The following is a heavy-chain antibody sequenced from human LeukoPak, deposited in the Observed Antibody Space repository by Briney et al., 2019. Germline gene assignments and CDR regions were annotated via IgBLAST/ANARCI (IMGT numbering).Heavy chain of an antibody. CDR3: TTEGPAVPAAIDGVDV. J-gene: IGHJ6*02. CDR2: IKSETDGGTT. Sequence: GGSLRLSCAASGFTLSNAWMSWVRQAPGMGLEWVGRIKSETDGGTTDYGAPVKGRFTISRDDSKNTLDLQMNSLKTEDTAVYYCTTEGPAVPAAIDGVDVRGQGTTVTVSS. D-gene: IGHD2-2*01. V-gene: IGHV3-15*01. CDR1: GFTLSNAW.